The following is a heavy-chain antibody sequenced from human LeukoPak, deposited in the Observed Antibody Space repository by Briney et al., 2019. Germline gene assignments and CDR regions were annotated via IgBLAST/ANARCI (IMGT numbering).Heavy chain of an antibody. D-gene: IGHD1-1*01. CDR1: GGSISSSNW. V-gene: IGHV4-4*02. Sequence: SGTLSLTCAVCGGSISSSNWWSWVRQPPGKGLEWIGEISHSGSTNYNPSLESRVTISVDKSKNQFSLKLTSVTAADTAVYFCARVTGTTPFDYWGQGTLVTVSS. CDR3: ARVTGTTPFDY. CDR2: ISHSGST. J-gene: IGHJ4*02.